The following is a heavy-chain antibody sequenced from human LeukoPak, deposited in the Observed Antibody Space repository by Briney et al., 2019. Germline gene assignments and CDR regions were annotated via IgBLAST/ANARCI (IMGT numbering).Heavy chain of an antibody. J-gene: IGHJ4*02. V-gene: IGHV3-30*18. CDR3: AKSAVGYCSGGSCYGNDY. Sequence: GGSLRLSCAASGFTFSYYGMQRVRQAPGQGLEGVADITYDGTGKYYTDYVKGRFTISRDNSKSTLYVQMNSLRAEGTAVYYCAKSAVGYCSGGSCYGNDYWGQGTLVTVS. D-gene: IGHD2-15*01. CDR1: GFTFSYYG. CDR2: ITYDGTGK.